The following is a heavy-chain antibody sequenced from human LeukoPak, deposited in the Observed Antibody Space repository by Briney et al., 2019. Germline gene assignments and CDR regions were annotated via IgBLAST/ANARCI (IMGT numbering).Heavy chain of an antibody. CDR2: IYHEGST. CDR3: ARVKPNSRIHLGYYFDY. D-gene: IGHD6-13*01. Sequence: PSETLSLTCTVSRGSISSPTWWTWVRQPPEKGLEWIGEIYHEGSTSYNTSLMSRLAISIDKSMNQFSLKLSSVTAADTAVYYCARVKPNSRIHLGYYFDYWGQGTLVTVSS. J-gene: IGHJ4*02. CDR1: RGSISSPTW. V-gene: IGHV4-4*02.